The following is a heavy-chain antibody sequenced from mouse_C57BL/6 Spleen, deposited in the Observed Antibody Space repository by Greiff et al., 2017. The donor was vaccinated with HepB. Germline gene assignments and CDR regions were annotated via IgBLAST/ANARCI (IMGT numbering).Heavy chain of an antibody. CDR3: KTKYEEGGWFAY. J-gene: IGHJ3*01. D-gene: IGHD2-3*01. Sequence: VQLQQSGAELVRPGASVKLSCTASGFNIKDYYMHWVKQRPEQGLEWIGRIDPEDGDTEYAPKFQGKATMTADTSSNTAYLQHSSLTSEDTAVENRKTKYEEGGWFAYWGQGTLVTVSA. CDR2: IDPEDGDT. V-gene: IGHV14-1*01. CDR1: GFNIKDYY.